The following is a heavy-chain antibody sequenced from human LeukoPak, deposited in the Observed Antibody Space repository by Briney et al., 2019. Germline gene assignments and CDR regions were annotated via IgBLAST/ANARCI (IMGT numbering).Heavy chain of an antibody. V-gene: IGHV4-59*01. Sequence: SETLSLTCTVSGGSISSYYWSWIRQPPGKGLEWIGYIYYSGSTNYNPSLKSRVTMSVDTSKNQFSLKLSSVTAADTAVYYCARSALGGVVTIYDYWGQGTLVTVSS. D-gene: IGHD4-23*01. CDR3: ARSALGGVVTIYDY. J-gene: IGHJ4*02. CDR2: IYYSGST. CDR1: GGSISSYY.